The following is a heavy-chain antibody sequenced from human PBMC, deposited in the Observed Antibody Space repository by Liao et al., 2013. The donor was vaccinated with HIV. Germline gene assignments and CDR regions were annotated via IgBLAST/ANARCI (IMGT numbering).Heavy chain of an antibody. V-gene: IGHV4-39*02. CDR3: VRGRPLRYFDW. J-gene: IGHJ4*02. Sequence: QLQLQESGPGLVKPSGTLSLTCSVSGGSISTTDYLWSWVRQPPGKPLEWIGGVYYTGSTYLNPSLEGRVSLSIDTSQNRFSLTLTSVTAADTAIYYCVRGRPLRYFDWWGQGTLVTVSS. D-gene: IGHD3-3*01. CDR2: VYYTGST. CDR1: GGSISTTDYL.